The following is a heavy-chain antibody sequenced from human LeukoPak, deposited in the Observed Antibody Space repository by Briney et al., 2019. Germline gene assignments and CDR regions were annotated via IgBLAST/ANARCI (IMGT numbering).Heavy chain of an antibody. CDR1: GFTFSSYS. D-gene: IGHD1-26*01. J-gene: IGHJ3*02. CDR3: ARDLGGWELPSGRAFDI. CDR2: ISSSSSYI. Sequence: GGSLRLSCAASGFTFSSYSMNWVRQAPGKGLEWVSSISSSSSYIYYADSVKGRFTISRDNAKNSLYLQMNSLRAEDTAVYYCARDLGGWELPSGRAFDIWGQRTMVTVSS. V-gene: IGHV3-21*01.